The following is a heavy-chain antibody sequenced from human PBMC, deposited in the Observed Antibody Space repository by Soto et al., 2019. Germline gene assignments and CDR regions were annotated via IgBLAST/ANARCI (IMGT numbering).Heavy chain of an antibody. CDR3: ARGGGVGVAGSAAFDM. Sequence: QLHLVQSGAVVKKPGASVTVSCSASGYPVTAYYMHWVRQAPGRGLEWMGGINPATGAAKYTQTFLGRVTMTRDTSPSTVFMELSGLTSEDTAVFYCARGGGVGVAGSAAFDMWGQGTLVTVSS. J-gene: IGHJ3*02. V-gene: IGHV1-2*02. CDR1: GYPVTAYY. CDR2: INPATGAA. D-gene: IGHD3-3*01.